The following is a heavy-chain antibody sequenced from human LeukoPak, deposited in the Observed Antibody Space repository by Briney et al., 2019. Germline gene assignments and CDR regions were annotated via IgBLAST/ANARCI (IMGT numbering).Heavy chain of an antibody. CDR3: ARGAGRYGDYRDY. J-gene: IGHJ4*02. CDR2: INSGGDAT. CDR1: GFTSSIHN. V-gene: IGHV3-48*04. Sequence: GGSLRLSCAASGFTSSIHNMDWVRQAPGKGLEWISYINSGGDATHYADSVKGRFTISRDDAKNSLYMQMNSLTAEDTAVYYCARGAGRYGDYRDYWGQGTLVTVSS. D-gene: IGHD4-17*01.